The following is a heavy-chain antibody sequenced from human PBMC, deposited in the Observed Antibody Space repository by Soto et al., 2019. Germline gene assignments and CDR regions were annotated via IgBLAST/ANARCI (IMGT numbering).Heavy chain of an antibody. CDR1: GGSISSYY. Sequence: SETLSLTCTVSGGSISSYYWSWIRQPPGKGLEWIGYIYYSGSTNYNPSLKSRVTISVDTSKNQFSLKLSSVTAADTAVYYCASSPNHSSGSNNVFDYWGQGTLVTVSS. CDR2: IYYSGST. V-gene: IGHV4-59*01. D-gene: IGHD6-19*01. J-gene: IGHJ4*02. CDR3: ASSPNHSSGSNNVFDY.